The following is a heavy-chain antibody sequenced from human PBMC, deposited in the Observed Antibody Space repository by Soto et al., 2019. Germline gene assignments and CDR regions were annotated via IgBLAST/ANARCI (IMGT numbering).Heavy chain of an antibody. CDR2: VSPPFRTS. Sequence: QVQLVQSGAEVKKPGSSVKVSCKTSGVSFNNNGIGWVRQAPGHGLEWMGGVSPPFRTSNYARKFQGRIWITADASTGTVNIELSSLTSEDTAQYYCARVLYYGSGSYSPYGMDVWGQGTTVTVSS. D-gene: IGHD3-10*01. CDR1: GVSFNNNG. CDR3: ARVLYYGSGSYSPYGMDV. V-gene: IGHV1-69*01. J-gene: IGHJ6*02.